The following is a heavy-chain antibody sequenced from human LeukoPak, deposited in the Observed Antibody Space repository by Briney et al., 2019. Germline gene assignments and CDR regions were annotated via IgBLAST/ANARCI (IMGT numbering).Heavy chain of an antibody. CDR2: IYSDGST. CDR1: GVTVSSNY. V-gene: IGHV3-53*01. Sequence: GGSLRLSCAAAGVTVSSNYMSWVRQVPGRGLEWVSMIYSDGSTYYADSVKGRFTISRDNSKNTLYLQMNSLRVEDTAVYYCARARVRMSGWLQLDTAFDIWGQGTMVTVSS. J-gene: IGHJ3*02. D-gene: IGHD5-24*01. CDR3: ARARVRMSGWLQLDTAFDI.